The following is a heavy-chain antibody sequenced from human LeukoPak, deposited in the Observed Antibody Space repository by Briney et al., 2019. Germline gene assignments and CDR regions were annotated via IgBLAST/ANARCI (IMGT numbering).Heavy chain of an antibody. Sequence: PSQTLSLTCTVSGGSISSGSYYGGWIRQPGGKGLEWIVCIYKSGSTNYNPSRKSRITISVNKSNNHFSLKLSSVTAAATAVYYCAREVVVVAATPHNWFDPWGQGTLVTVSS. CDR2: IYKSGST. CDR1: GGSISSGSYY. V-gene: IGHV4-61*02. CDR3: AREVVVVAATPHNWFDP. D-gene: IGHD2-15*01. J-gene: IGHJ5*02.